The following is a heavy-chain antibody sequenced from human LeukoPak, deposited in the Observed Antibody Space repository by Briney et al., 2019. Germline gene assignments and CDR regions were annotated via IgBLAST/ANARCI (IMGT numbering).Heavy chain of an antibody. J-gene: IGHJ4*02. Sequence: GGSLRLSCVASGFTFSSYGMHWVRQAPGKGLEWVALIWYDGSNKYYADSVKGRFTISRDNSKNTLYLQIYSLRAEDTAVYYCARRAVAGSYYFDYWGQGTLVTVSS. D-gene: IGHD6-13*01. CDR2: IWYDGSNK. CDR3: ARRAVAGSYYFDY. V-gene: IGHV3-33*08. CDR1: GFTFSSYG.